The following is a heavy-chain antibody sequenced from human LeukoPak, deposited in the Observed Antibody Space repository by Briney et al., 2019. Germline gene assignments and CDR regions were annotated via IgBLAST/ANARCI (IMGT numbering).Heavy chain of an antibody. D-gene: IGHD2-21*01. CDR3: ATDPPLNCGGECAVY. Sequence: GASVKVSCKASGYTFTGYYMHWVRQAPGQGLEWMGIINPSGGSTSYAQKFQGRVTMTRDMSTSTVYMELSSLRSEDTAVYYCATDPPLNCGGECAVYWGQGTLVTVSS. CDR2: INPSGGST. CDR1: GYTFTGYY. V-gene: IGHV1-46*01. J-gene: IGHJ4*02.